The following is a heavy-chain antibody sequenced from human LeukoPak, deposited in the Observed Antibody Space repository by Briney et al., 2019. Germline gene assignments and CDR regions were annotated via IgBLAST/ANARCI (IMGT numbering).Heavy chain of an antibody. V-gene: IGHV1-69*13. D-gene: IGHD4-17*01. Sequence: SVKVSCKASGGTFSSYAISWVRQAPGQGLEWMGGVIPIFGTANYAQKFQGRVTITADESTSTAYMELSSLRSEDTAVYYCARERGYGSEGGYFDYWGQGTLVTVSS. J-gene: IGHJ4*02. CDR2: VIPIFGTA. CDR3: ARERGYGSEGGYFDY. CDR1: GGTFSSYA.